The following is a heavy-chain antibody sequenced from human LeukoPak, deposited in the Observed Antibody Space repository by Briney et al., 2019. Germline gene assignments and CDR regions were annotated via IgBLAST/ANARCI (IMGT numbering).Heavy chain of an antibody. CDR2: IWYDGSAK. CDR3: ARGWGGLGWFFDY. J-gene: IGHJ4*02. D-gene: IGHD4-23*01. CDR1: GFTFSSFG. V-gene: IGHV3-33*01. Sequence: GGSLRLSCAASGFTFSSFGIHWVRQAPGRGLEWVAIIWYDGSAKYFADSVKGRFTVYRDNSKNTLYLQMNSLRAEDTAVYYCARGWGGLGWFFDYWGQGTLVTVSS.